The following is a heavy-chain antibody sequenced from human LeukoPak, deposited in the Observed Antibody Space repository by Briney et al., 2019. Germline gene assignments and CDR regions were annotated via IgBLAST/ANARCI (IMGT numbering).Heavy chain of an antibody. V-gene: IGHV4-59*01. CDR1: GGSISSNY. Sequence: SETLSLTCSVSGGSISSNYWGWIRQPPGKGLEWIGNIYYSGSTNYNPSLKSRVTISVDTSKNQFSLKLSSVTAADTAAYYCARVQQQLLPFDYWGQGILVTVSS. D-gene: IGHD6-13*01. CDR2: IYYSGST. J-gene: IGHJ4*02. CDR3: ARVQQQLLPFDY.